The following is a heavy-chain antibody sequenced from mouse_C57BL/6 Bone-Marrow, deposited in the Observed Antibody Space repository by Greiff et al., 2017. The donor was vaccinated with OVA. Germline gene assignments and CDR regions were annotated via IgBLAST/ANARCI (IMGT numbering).Heavy chain of an antibody. Sequence: EVMLVESGGGLVKPGGSLKLSCAASGFTFSSYAMSWVRQTPEKRLEWVATISDGGSYTYYPDNVKGRFTISRDNAKNNLYLQMSHLKSEDTAMYYCAREGLQRVHWGKGTTLTVSS. CDR2: ISDGGSYT. CDR1: GFTFSSYA. CDR3: AREGLQRVH. J-gene: IGHJ2*01. D-gene: IGHD2-4*01. V-gene: IGHV5-4*01.